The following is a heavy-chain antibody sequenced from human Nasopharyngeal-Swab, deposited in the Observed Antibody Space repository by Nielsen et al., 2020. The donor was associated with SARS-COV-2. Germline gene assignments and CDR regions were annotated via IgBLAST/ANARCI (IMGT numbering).Heavy chain of an antibody. CDR2: IGAYNGNT. CDR3: ARAPPGVIAIKFDY. J-gene: IGHJ4*02. V-gene: IGHV1-18*01. D-gene: IGHD2-21*01. Sequence: WVRQAPGQGLEWMGWIGAYNGNTNYAQKLQGRVTMTTDTSTSTAYMELRSLRSDDTAVYYCARAPPGVIAIKFDYWGQGTPVTVSS.